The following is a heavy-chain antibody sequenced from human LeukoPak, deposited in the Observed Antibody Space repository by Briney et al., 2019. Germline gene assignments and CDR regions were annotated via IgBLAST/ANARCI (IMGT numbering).Heavy chain of an antibody. CDR2: ISSSGRTI. CDR3: ARHYYHGSGHGGY. J-gene: IGHJ4*02. CDR1: GFTFSDYY. V-gene: IGHV3-11*01. Sequence: TGGSLRLSCAASGFTFSDYYMSWIRQAPGKGLEWLSYISSSGRTIYYADSVKGRFTISRDNAKNSLYLQMNSPRVEDTAVYYCARHYYHGSGHGGYWGQGTLVTVSS. D-gene: IGHD3-22*01.